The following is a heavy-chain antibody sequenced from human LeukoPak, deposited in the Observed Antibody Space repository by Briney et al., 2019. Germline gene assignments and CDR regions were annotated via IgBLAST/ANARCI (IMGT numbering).Heavy chain of an antibody. Sequence: GGSLRLSCAASGFTFSSYAMGWVRQAPGKGLEWVSAISGSGGSTYYADSVKGRFTISRDNSKNTLYLQMNSLRAEDTAVYYCAKDSSGSYPSNYFDYWGQGTLVTVSS. J-gene: IGHJ4*02. D-gene: IGHD1-26*01. CDR3: AKDSSGSYPSNYFDY. CDR1: GFTFSSYA. V-gene: IGHV3-23*01. CDR2: ISGSGGST.